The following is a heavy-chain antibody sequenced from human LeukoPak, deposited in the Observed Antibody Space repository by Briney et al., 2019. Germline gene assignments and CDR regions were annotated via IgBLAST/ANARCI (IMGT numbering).Heavy chain of an antibody. CDR2: IYYSGST. CDR3: ARHARSGGAREWPFDY. J-gene: IGHJ4*02. Sequence: SETLSLTCTVSGGSISSSSYYWGWIRQPPGKGREWIGSIYYSGSTYYNPSRKRQVTISVDTSKNQFSLKLSSGTAADTAVYYCARHARSGGAREWPFDYWGQGTLVTVSS. CDR1: GGSISSSSYY. V-gene: IGHV4-39*01. D-gene: IGHD1-26*01.